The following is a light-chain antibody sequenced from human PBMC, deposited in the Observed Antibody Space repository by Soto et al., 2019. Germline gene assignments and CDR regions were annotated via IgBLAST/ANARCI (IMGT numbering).Light chain of an antibody. J-gene: IGKJ4*01. CDR3: QQYNSYSLT. CDR1: QSISNW. Sequence: DIQMTQSPSTLSASVGDRVTITCRASQSISNWLAWYQQKPGKAPTFLIYKASSLESGVPSRFSGSGFGTEFTLTISSLQPDDFATYYCQQYNSYSLTFGGGTKGEIK. CDR2: KAS. V-gene: IGKV1-5*03.